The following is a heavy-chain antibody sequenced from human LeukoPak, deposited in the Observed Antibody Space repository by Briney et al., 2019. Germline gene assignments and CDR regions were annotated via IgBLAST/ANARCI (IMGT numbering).Heavy chain of an antibody. J-gene: IGHJ3*02. D-gene: IGHD4-17*01. CDR1: GYTFTGYY. CDR3: AALYYGDYDAFDI. V-gene: IGHV1-2*04. CDR2: INPNSGGT. Sequence: ASVKVSCKASGYTFTGYYMHWVRQAPGQGLEWMGWINPNSGGTNYAQKFQGWVTMTRDTSISTAYMELSRLRSDDTAVYYCAALYYGDYDAFDIWGQGTMVTVSS.